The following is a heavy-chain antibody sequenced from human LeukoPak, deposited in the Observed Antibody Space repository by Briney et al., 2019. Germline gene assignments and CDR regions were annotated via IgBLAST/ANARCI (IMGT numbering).Heavy chain of an antibody. CDR2: ITPMFGTA. CDR1: GGTFSRSG. V-gene: IGHV1-69*13. Sequence: SVKVSCKASGGTFSRSGISWVRQAPGQGLEWMGGITPMFGTANYAQKFQGRVTITADESTSTAYLELTSLRSGDTAIYYCARDAAIFDSSGYYFLWWGQGALVTVSS. D-gene: IGHD3-22*01. J-gene: IGHJ4*02. CDR3: ARDAAIFDSSGYYFLW.